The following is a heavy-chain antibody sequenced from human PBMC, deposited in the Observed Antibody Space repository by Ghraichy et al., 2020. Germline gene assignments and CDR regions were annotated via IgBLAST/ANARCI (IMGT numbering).Heavy chain of an antibody. J-gene: IGHJ4*02. D-gene: IGHD2-15*01. CDR3: ARDTRWYSGEFDY. CDR1: GFTFSTYS. CDR2: ISSSSSYI. V-gene: IGHV3-21*01. Sequence: GGSLRLSCAASGFTFSTYSMNWVRQAPGKGLEWVSSISSSSSYIYYADSVKGRFTISRDNAKNSLYLQMNSLRAEDTAVYYCARDTRWYSGEFDYWGLGTLVTVSS.